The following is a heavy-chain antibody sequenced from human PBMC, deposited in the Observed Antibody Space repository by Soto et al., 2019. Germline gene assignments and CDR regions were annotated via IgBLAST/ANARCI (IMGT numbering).Heavy chain of an antibody. CDR1: GFTFSNYA. D-gene: IGHD3-22*01. J-gene: IGHJ4*02. CDR2: ISGGANIA. CDR3: AKSGLFDSSGYQHPNFDS. Sequence: PGGSLRLSCVVSGFTSGFTFSNYAMNWVRQAPGKGLEQVAGISGGANIAYYADSVKGQFTIARDNSNSTLFLQMNSLRAEDTAVYYCAKSGLFDSSGYQHPNFDSWGPGALVTVYS. V-gene: IGHV3-23*01.